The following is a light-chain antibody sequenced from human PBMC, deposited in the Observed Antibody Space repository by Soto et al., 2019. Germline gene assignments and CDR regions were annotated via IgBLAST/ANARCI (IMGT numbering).Light chain of an antibody. V-gene: IGLV2-8*01. Sequence: QSVLNQPPSASGSPGQSVAISCTGTSSDVGGYNYVSWYQQHPGKAPKLMIYEVNKRPSGVPDRFSGSKSGNTASLTVSGLQAEDEADYYCSSYTSSSTLFGTGTKLTVL. CDR2: EVN. CDR3: SSYTSSSTL. J-gene: IGLJ1*01. CDR1: SSDVGGYNY.